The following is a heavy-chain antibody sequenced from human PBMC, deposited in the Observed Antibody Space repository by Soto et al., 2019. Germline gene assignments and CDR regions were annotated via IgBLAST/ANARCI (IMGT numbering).Heavy chain of an antibody. Sequence: QVQLVQSGAEVKKPGASVKVSCKASGYTFTSYGISWVRQAPGQGLEWMGWISAYNGNTNYAQKLQGRVTMTTDTFTSTAYMELRSLRSDDTAVYYCARVEKDSSSWYYYYYGMDVWGQGTTVTVSS. D-gene: IGHD6-13*01. J-gene: IGHJ6*02. CDR2: ISAYNGNT. V-gene: IGHV1-18*04. CDR1: GYTFTSYG. CDR3: ARVEKDSSSWYYYYYGMDV.